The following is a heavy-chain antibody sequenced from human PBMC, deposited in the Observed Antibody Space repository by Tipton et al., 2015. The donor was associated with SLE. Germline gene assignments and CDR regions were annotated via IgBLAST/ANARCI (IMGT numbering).Heavy chain of an antibody. Sequence: QLVQSGAEVKKSGASVKVSCKASGYTFTSYGISWVRQAPGQGLEWMGWINTFNGNTNYAQKFQGRVTMTTDTSTSTAYMELRSLRSDDTAVYYCARMGFSELGIGHWFDPWGQGTLVTVSS. J-gene: IGHJ5*02. V-gene: IGHV1-18*01. CDR3: ARMGFSELGIGHWFDP. D-gene: IGHD7-27*01. CDR2: INTFNGNT. CDR1: GYTFTSYG.